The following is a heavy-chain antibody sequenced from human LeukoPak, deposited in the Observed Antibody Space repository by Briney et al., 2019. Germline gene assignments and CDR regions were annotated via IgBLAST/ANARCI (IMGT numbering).Heavy chain of an antibody. CDR2: VKYDGSTT. J-gene: IGHJ4*02. D-gene: IGHD3-9*01. V-gene: IGHV3-74*01. CDR3: ARDLNWLLFDY. Sequence: PGGSLRLSCAAPGVTFRADMVHSGRHAPGKGLVWVSRVKYDGSTTTYADSVRGRFTISRDNAKNILYLQMNSLRVEDTAVYYCARDLNWLLFDYWGQGTLVTVSS. CDR1: GVTFRADM.